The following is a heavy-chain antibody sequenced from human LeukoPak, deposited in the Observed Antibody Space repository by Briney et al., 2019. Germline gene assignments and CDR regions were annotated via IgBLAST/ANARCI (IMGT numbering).Heavy chain of an antibody. CDR1: GFTFSSYA. CDR2: ISGSGGST. D-gene: IGHD3-22*01. J-gene: IGHJ4*02. V-gene: IGHV3-23*01. CDR3: ARVTYDSDRNY. Sequence: GGSLRLSCAASGFTFSSYAMSWVRQAPGKGLEWVSAISGSGGSTYYADSVKGRFTISRDNSKNTLYLQMNSLRAEDTAVYYCARVTYDSDRNYWGQGTLVTVSS.